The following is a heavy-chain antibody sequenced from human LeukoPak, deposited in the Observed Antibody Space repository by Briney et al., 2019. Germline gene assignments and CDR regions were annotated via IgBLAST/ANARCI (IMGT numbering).Heavy chain of an antibody. CDR2: IRSKAYGGTT. CDR1: GFTFGDYA. J-gene: IGHJ6*02. CDR3: TRELLHYCSGGNCYFYGMDV. D-gene: IGHD2-15*01. V-gene: IGHV3-49*04. Sequence: GGSLRLSCTASGFTFGDYAMSWVRQAPGKALEWVGLIRSKAYGGTTEYAASVKGRFTISRDDSKSIAYLQMNSLKTEDTAVYYCTRELLHYCSGGNCYFYGMDVWGQGTTVTVSS.